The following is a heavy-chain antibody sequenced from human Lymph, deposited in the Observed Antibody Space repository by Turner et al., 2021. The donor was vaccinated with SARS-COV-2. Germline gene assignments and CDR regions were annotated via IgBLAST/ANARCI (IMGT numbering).Heavy chain of an antibody. CDR3: ARVLPYGDYFDF. CDR2: SSSGGST. J-gene: IGHJ4*02. Sequence: EMQLVESGGGLLQPGGSLQLSCAASGFTGSRHYMSWVRQAPGKGLEWVSLSSSGGSTLYADSVKGRFTISRDNSKNTLYLQMNSLRADDTAVYYCARVLPYGDYFDFWGQGTLVTVSS. V-gene: IGHV3-53*01. D-gene: IGHD4-17*01. CDR1: GFTGSRHY.